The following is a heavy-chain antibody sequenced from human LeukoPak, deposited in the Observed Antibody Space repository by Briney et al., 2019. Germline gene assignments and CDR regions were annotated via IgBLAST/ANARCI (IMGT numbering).Heavy chain of an antibody. J-gene: IGHJ4*02. CDR1: GGSTSSGSYY. V-gene: IGHV4-61*02. Sequence: PSETLSLTCTVSGGSTSSGSYYWSWIRQPAGKGLEWIGRIYTSGSTNYNPSLKSRVTISVDTSKNQFSLKLSSVTAADTAVYYCARDRGYSYGYFDYWGQGTLVTVSS. D-gene: IGHD5-18*01. CDR3: ARDRGYSYGYFDY. CDR2: IYTSGST.